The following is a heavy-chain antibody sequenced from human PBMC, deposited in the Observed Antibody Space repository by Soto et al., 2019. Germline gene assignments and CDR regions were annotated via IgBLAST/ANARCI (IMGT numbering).Heavy chain of an antibody. V-gene: IGHV4-61*01. CDR3: ARARSDSAGSMRGRRLDV. Sequence: PSGTLSLPSYVSCESVTFGHYYCSWIRQPPGKGLEWIGHIFFTGATNYSPSLRSRVTMSVDSSKSQFSLNLTSVTAADSAIYFCARARSDSAGSMRGRRLDVWGHVTT. D-gene: IGHD3-10*01. CDR1: CESVTFGHYY. J-gene: IGHJ6*02. CDR2: IFFTGAT.